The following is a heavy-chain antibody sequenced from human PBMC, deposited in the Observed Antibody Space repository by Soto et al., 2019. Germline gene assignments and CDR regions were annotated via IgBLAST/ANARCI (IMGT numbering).Heavy chain of an antibody. J-gene: IGHJ4*02. D-gene: IGHD2-2*01. CDR2: IYYSGST. CDR1: GGSMSSYD. V-gene: IGHV4-59*01. CDR3: ARGKPKCSTTTCYFDY. Sequence: LXLGCTVSGGSMSSYDWSWIRHPPGKGLEWIGYIYYSGSTNYNPSLKSRVTISVDTSKNQLSLKVTSVTAADTAVYYCARGKPKCSTTTCYFDYWGQGALVTVSS.